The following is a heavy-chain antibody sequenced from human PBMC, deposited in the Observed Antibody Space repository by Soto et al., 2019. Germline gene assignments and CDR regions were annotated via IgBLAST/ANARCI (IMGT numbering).Heavy chain of an antibody. CDR3: ARGVMGISYESSGFEY. D-gene: IGHD3-22*01. CDR2: ILSDGNTK. CDR1: GFTFTNYA. V-gene: IGHV3-33*05. J-gene: IGHJ4*02. Sequence: QVQLVESGGGVVQPGRSLRLSCAASGFTFTNYAMHWVRQAPGKGLEWVARILSDGNTKYYADYVKGRLTISRDNSENTVFLQMNSLRAEDTAVYYCARGVMGISYESSGFEYWGQGALVTVSS.